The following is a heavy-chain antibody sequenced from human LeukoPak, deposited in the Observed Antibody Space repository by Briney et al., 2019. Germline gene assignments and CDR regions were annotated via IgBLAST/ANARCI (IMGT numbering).Heavy chain of an antibody. CDR1: GGSTSSYY. CDR2: IYYSGST. J-gene: IGHJ5*02. D-gene: IGHD2-15*01. V-gene: IGHV4-59*01. Sequence: SEALSLTCTVSGGSTSSYYWSWIRQPPGKGLEWIGYIYYSGSTNYNPSLKSRVTISVDTSKNQFSLKLSSVTAADTAVYYCARDGGYCSGGSCYSEVGYGPWGQGTLVTVSS. CDR3: ARDGGYCSGGSCYSEVGYGP.